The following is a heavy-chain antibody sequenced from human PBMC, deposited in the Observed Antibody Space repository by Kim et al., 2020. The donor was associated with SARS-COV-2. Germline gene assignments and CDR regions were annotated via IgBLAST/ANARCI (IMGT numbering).Heavy chain of an antibody. CDR3: ASNCSGGSCYVGGDFDY. J-gene: IGHJ4*02. D-gene: IGHD2-15*01. Sequence: LKSRVTISVDKSKNQFSLKLGSVTAADTAVYYCASNCSGGSCYVGGDFDYWGQGTLVTVSS. V-gene: IGHV4-4*02.